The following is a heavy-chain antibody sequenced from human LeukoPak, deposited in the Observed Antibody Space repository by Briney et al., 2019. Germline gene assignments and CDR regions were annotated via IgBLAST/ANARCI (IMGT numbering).Heavy chain of an antibody. Sequence: ASVKVSCKASGYTFTSNGISWVRQAPGQGLEWMGWISTNNGDTRYGKKFQGRVIMTTDTSTSTTYMEVRSLRSDDTAVYYCARDDDYNPLVHWGQGTLVTVSS. CDR2: ISTNNGDT. V-gene: IGHV1-18*01. CDR3: ARDDDYNPLVH. CDR1: GYTFTSNG. D-gene: IGHD4/OR15-4a*01. J-gene: IGHJ4*02.